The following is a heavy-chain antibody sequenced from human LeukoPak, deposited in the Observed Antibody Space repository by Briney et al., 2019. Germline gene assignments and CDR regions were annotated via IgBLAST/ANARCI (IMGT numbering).Heavy chain of an antibody. CDR1: GFTFSSYG. D-gene: IGHD3-16*01. CDR2: IRYDGSNK. J-gene: IGHJ4*02. V-gene: IGHV3-30*02. CDR3: AKSMRGEQSHQPFDY. Sequence: TGGSLRLSCAASGFTFSSYGMHWVRQAPGKGLEWVAFIRYDGSNKYYADSVKGRFTISRDNSKNTLYLQMNSLRAEDTAVYYCAKSMRGEQSHQPFDYWGQGTLVTVSS.